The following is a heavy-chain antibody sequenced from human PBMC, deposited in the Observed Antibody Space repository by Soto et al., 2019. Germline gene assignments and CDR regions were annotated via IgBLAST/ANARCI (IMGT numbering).Heavy chain of an antibody. CDR1: GYSFTRCL. D-gene: IGHD2-21*01. CDR2: IYPGDSDT. V-gene: IGHV5-51*01. J-gene: IGHJ4*02. CDR3: ARLGDDIVEDY. Sequence: GESLNTSFECSGYSFTRCLIGWVRQMPGKGLEWMWIIYPGDSDTRYSPSFQGQVTISADKSISTAYLQWSSLKASDTAMYYCARLGDDIVEDYWGQGTLVTVSS.